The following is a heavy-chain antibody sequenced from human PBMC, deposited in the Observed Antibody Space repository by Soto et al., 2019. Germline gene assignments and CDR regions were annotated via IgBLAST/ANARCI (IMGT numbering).Heavy chain of an antibody. J-gene: IGHJ4*02. CDR1: GGSISSSSYY. CDR3: AGRDVDTAIFDY. V-gene: IGHV4-39*01. CDR2: IYYSGST. Sequence: SETLSLTCTVSGGSISSSSYYWGWIRQPPGKGLEWIGSIYYSGSTYYNPSLKSRVTISVDTSKNQFSLKLSSVIAADTAVYYCAGRDVDTAIFDYWGQGTLVTVSS. D-gene: IGHD5-18*01.